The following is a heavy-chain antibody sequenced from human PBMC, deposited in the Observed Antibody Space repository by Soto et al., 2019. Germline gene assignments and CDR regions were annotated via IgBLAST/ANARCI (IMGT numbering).Heavy chain of an antibody. D-gene: IGHD2-15*01. CDR3: AREGKFCSGGSCYEPFWYFDL. V-gene: IGHV1-3*01. CDR1: GYTFTSYA. CDR2: INAGNGNT. J-gene: IGHJ2*01. Sequence: ASVKVSCKASGYTFTSYAMHWVRQAPGQRLEWMGWINAGNGNTKYSQKFQGRVTITRDTSASTAYMELGSLRSEDTAVYYCAREGKFCSGGSCYEPFWYFDLWGRGTLVTVSS.